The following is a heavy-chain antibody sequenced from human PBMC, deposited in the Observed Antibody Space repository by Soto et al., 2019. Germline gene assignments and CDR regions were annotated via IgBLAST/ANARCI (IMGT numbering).Heavy chain of an antibody. D-gene: IGHD5-12*01. Sequence: EVQLVESGGGLVQPGGSLRLSCGASGFTVTSNFMSWVRQAPGKGLEWVSLIHSGGTTDYADSVKGRFTISRENSKNTLYLQLSGLRAEDTAVYHCARLTGYRWLSHVWYYFDYWGQGTLVTVSS. CDR1: GFTVTSNF. V-gene: IGHV3-66*04. J-gene: IGHJ4*02. CDR3: ARLTGYRWLSHVWYYFDY. CDR2: IHSGGTT.